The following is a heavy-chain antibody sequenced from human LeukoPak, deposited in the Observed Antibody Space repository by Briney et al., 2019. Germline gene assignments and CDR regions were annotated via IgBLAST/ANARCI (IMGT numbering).Heavy chain of an antibody. CDR2: IIPIFGTA. V-gene: IGHV1-69*05. CDR1: GGTLISYA. CDR3: ARDRDCSGGSCLDY. Sequence: GSSVKVSCKASGGTLISYAISWVRQAPGQGLERMGGIIPIFGTANYPQKFQARVTITTDESTSTAYMELSSLRSEDTAVYYCARDRDCSGGSCLDYWGQGTLVTVSS. J-gene: IGHJ4*02. D-gene: IGHD2-15*01.